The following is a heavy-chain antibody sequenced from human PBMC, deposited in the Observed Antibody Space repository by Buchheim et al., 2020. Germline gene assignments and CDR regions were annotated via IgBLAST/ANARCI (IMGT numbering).Heavy chain of an antibody. V-gene: IGHV1-69*04. J-gene: IGHJ4*02. CDR3: ARERTYYYDSSGYYLPSYFDY. D-gene: IGHD3-22*01. CDR1: GGTFSSYA. CDR2: IIPILGIA. Sequence: VKKPGSSVKVSCKASGGTFSSYAISWVRQAPGQGLEWMGRIIPILGIANYAQKFQGRVTITADKSTSTAYMELSSLRSEDTAVYYCARERTYYYDSSGYYLPSYFDYWGQGTL.